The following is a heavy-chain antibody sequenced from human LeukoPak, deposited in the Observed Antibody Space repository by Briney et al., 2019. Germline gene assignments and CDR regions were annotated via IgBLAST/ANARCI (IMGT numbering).Heavy chain of an antibody. V-gene: IGHV4-59*11. CDR3: ARDQSSGWFDP. Sequence: SETLSLTCIVSGGSISYHYWSWIRQPPGKGLEWIGYIYYTGSTNYNPSLKSRVTMSVDTSRNQFSLELSSVTAADTAVYYCARDQSSGWFDPWGQGTLVTVSS. CDR2: IYYTGST. J-gene: IGHJ5*02. CDR1: GGSISYHY. D-gene: IGHD6-19*01.